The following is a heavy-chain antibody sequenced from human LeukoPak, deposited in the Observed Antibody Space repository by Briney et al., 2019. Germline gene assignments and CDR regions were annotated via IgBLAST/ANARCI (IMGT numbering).Heavy chain of an antibody. CDR1: GLTFSSYS. CDR2: ISSSSSYI. D-gene: IGHD1-1*01. CDR3: ARDQSGTGQDWFDP. V-gene: IGHV3-21*01. Sequence: GGSLRLSCAASGLTFSSYSMNWVRQAPGKGLEWVSSISSSSSYIYYADSVKGRFTISRDNAKNSLYLQMNSLRAEDTAVYYCARDQSGTGQDWFDPWGQGTLVTVSS. J-gene: IGHJ5*02.